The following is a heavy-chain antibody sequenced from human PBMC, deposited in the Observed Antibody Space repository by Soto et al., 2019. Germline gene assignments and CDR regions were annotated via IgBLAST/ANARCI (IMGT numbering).Heavy chain of an antibody. CDR2: IHHSGST. Sequence: QMQLQESGPGLVKPSETLSLTCAVSSASIITEQRWTWVRQPPGKGLEWIGEIHHSGSTNNNPSPRSRGTMSVDKSKNQLSLTLNSVTAADTALYYCARSFGWYAIDHWGQGTLVIVSS. V-gene: IGHV4-4*02. CDR3: ARSFGWYAIDH. CDR1: SASIITEQR. D-gene: IGHD6-19*01. J-gene: IGHJ4*02.